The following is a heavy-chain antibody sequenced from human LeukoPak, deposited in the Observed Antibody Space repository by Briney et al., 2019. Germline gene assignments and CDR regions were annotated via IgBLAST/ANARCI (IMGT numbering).Heavy chain of an antibody. CDR3: ALASDYYDSSGYYLEI. CDR1: GESITELG. CDR2: LVPENYQT. D-gene: IGHD3-22*01. J-gene: IGHJ3*02. V-gene: IGHV1-24*01. Sequence: ASVKVSCKVSGESITELGMHWVRQSPGKGLEWMGGLVPENYQTIYAQDFQGRVTMTEATSTDTAYMELSSLRSEDTAIYYCALASDYYDSSGYYLEIWGQGTLVTVSA.